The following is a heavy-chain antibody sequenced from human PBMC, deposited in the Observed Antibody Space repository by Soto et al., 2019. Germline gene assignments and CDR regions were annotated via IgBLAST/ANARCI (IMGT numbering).Heavy chain of an antibody. CDR2: IYYSGST. V-gene: IGHV4-39*01. Sequence: SETLSLTCTVSGGSIVSSNYYWGWIRQPPGKGLEWIANIYYSGSTHYNPSLQSRVTISVDTSKDQFSLKLSSVTAADTAVYYCARHHDFFSGYHYYYYGMDGWGQGTTVTVSS. CDR1: GGSIVSSNYY. CDR3: ARHHDFFSGYHYYYYGMDG. D-gene: IGHD3-3*01. J-gene: IGHJ6*02.